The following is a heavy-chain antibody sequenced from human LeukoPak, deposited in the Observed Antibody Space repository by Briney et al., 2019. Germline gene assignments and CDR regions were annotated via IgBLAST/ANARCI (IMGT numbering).Heavy chain of an antibody. CDR3: ARPLYYYDSSGFGAFDI. D-gene: IGHD3-22*01. CDR2: IYMSGST. J-gene: IGHJ3*02. CDR1: GGSVSSFH. Sequence: SETLSLTCTVFGGSVSSFHWSWIRQPAGEGLEWIGRIYMSGSTGYNPSLKSRVTISVDKSKNQFSLKLSSVTAADTAVYYCARPLYYYDSSGFGAFDIWGQGTMVTVSS. V-gene: IGHV4-4*07.